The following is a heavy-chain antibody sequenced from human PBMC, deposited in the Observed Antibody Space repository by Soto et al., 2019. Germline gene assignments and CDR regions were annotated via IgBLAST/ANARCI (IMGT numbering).Heavy chain of an antibody. CDR3: AREEVVLDYYYYGMDV. Sequence: PGGSLRLSCAASGFTFSSYGMHWVRQAPGKGLEWVAVIWYDGSNKYYADSVKGRFTISRDNSENTLYLQMNSLRAEDTAVYYCAREEVVLDYYYYGMDVWGQGTTVTVSS. J-gene: IGHJ6*02. CDR1: GFTFSSYG. D-gene: IGHD2-15*01. CDR2: IWYDGSNK. V-gene: IGHV3-33*01.